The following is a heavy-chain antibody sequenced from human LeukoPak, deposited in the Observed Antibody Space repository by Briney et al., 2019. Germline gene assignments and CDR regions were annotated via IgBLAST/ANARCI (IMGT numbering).Heavy chain of an antibody. CDR3: ARAVVVVAAGDY. CDR1: GFTFSSYA. Sequence: GRSLRLSCAASGFTFSSYAMHWVRQAPGKGLEWVAVISYDGSNKYYADSVKGQFTISRDNSKNTLYLQMNSLRAEDTAVYYCARAVVVVAAGDYWGQGTLVTVSS. CDR2: ISYDGSNK. J-gene: IGHJ4*02. V-gene: IGHV3-30-3*01. D-gene: IGHD2-15*01.